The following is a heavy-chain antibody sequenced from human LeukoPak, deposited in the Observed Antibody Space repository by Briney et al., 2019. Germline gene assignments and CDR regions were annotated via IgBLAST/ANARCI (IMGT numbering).Heavy chain of an antibody. J-gene: IGHJ5*01. CDR1: DGFISSYH. Sequence: SETLSLTCNVTDGFISSYHWSWIRQPPGKGLQWLGYIFHSGSPHYNPSLKSRLTLSLDTSRSQISLKLDSVTAADTAVYFCARHSQSYGPYNWFDPWGQGALVTVSS. CDR2: IFHSGSP. CDR3: ARHSQSYGPYNWFDP. V-gene: IGHV4-59*08. D-gene: IGHD3-16*01.